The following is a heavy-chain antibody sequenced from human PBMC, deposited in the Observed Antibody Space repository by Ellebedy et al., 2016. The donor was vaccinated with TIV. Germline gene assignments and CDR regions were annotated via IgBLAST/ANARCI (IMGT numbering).Heavy chain of an antibody. J-gene: IGHJ4*02. CDR2: IKTTTGGGAT. V-gene: IGHV3-15*07. D-gene: IGHD2-15*01. CDR3: TTELCSAGCFPGIY. CDR1: GFIFSNAW. Sequence: GESLKISCAASGFIFSNAWVNWVRQAQGKGLEWVGRIKTTTGGGATDYAAPVKGRFIISRDDSKNTLYLQMNSLKTEDTAVYYCTTELCSAGCFPGIYWGQGTLVTVSS.